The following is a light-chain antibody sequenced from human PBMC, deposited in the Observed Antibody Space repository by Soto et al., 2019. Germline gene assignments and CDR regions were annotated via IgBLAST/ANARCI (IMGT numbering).Light chain of an antibody. J-gene: IGLJ3*02. CDR1: SSDVGGYNY. V-gene: IGLV2-14*01. CDR2: EDS. CDR3: ISYTSSSTWV. Sequence: QSVLTQPASVSGSPGQSITISCTGTSSDVGGYNYVSWYQQYPGKAPKLMIYEDSNRPSGVSDRFSGSRSGNTASLTISGLQAEDESDYYCISYTSSSTWVFGGGTQLTVL.